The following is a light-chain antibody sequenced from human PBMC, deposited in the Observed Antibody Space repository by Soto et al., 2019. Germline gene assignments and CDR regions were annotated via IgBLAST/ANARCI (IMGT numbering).Light chain of an antibody. Sequence: QSVLAQPPSVSGAPGQRVTISCSNIGAAYDVHWYQQLPGTAPKLLMFNNSRRPSGVPDRFSGAKSGTSASLAITGLQAEDEADYYCQSYDSSLSGYVFGTGTKVTVL. CDR3: QSYDSSLSGYV. V-gene: IGLV1-40*01. CDR1: NIGAAYD. J-gene: IGLJ1*01. CDR2: NNS.